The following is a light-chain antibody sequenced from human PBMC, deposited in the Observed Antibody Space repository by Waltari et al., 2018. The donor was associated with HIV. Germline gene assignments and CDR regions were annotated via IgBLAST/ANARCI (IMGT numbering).Light chain of an antibody. CDR1: ALPNKS. J-gene: IGLJ2*01. CDR2: EDN. Sequence: SYELTQPPSVSVSPGQTARITCPGDALPNKSAFWYQQKSGQAPVLVIYEDNKRPSGIPERFSGSSSGTMATLIISGAQVEDEADYFCYSTDSSGNPLFGGGTKLTVL. V-gene: IGLV3-10*01. CDR3: YSTDSSGNPL.